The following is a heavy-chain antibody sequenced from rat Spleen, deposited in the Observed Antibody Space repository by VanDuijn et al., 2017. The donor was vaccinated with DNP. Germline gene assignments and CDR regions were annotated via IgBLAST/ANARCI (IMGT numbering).Heavy chain of an antibody. J-gene: IGHJ2*01. V-gene: IGHV5-46*01. Sequence: EVQLAESGGGLVQPGRSMKLSCAASGFTFSNFGMTWVRQAPAKGLEWVATISGSGGSTYYRDSVKGRFTISRDNAKSTLYLQMDSLRSEDTATYYCTTEVYAHYFDYWGQGVMVTVSS. CDR2: ISGSGGST. CDR1: GFTFSNFG. D-gene: IGHD1-6*01. CDR3: TTEVYAHYFDY.